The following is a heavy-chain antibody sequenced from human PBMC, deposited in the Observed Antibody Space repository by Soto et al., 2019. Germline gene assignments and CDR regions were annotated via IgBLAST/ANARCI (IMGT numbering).Heavy chain of an antibody. Sequence: SETLSLTCAVYGGSFSGYYWSWIRQPPGKGLEWIGEINHSGSTNYNPSLKSRVTISVDTSKNQFSLKLSSVTAADTAVYYCVLGVFFDYVWGSYRRGYFDYWGQGTLVTVSS. V-gene: IGHV4-34*01. CDR3: VLGVFFDYVWGSYRRGYFDY. D-gene: IGHD3-16*02. CDR2: INHSGST. J-gene: IGHJ4*02. CDR1: GGSFSGYY.